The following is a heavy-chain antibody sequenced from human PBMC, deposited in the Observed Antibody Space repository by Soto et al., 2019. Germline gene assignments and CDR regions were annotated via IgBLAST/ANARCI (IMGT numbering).Heavy chain of an antibody. D-gene: IGHD5-12*01. V-gene: IGHV3-23*01. CDR2: ISGSGGNT. Sequence: EVQLLESGGGLVQPGGSLRLSCAASGFTFSSYAMSWVRQAPGKGLEWVSAISGSGGNTYYADSVRGRFTISRDNSKNTLYLQMNSLRVEDTAVYYCAKALQMATILRQFDYWGQGTLVTVSS. J-gene: IGHJ4*02. CDR1: GFTFSSYA. CDR3: AKALQMATILRQFDY.